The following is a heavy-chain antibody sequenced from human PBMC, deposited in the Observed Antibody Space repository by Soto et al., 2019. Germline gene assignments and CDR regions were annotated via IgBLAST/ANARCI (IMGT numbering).Heavy chain of an antibody. J-gene: IGHJ4*02. CDR1: GFTFSSYA. V-gene: IGHV3-23*01. CDR3: AKDRGGSSSRSGFDY. D-gene: IGHD6-6*01. Sequence: EVQLLESGGGLVQPGGSLRLSCAASGFTFSSYAMNWVRQAPGKGLEWVSGISAGGSSTYYADSVEGRLTISRDKSKKLLHLEMNSLSAEDSAVYYCAKDRGGSSSRSGFDYWGQGVLVTVSS. CDR2: ISAGGSST.